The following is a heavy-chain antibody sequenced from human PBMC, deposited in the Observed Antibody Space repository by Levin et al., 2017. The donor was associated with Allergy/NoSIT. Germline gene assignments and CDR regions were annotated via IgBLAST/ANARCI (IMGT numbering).Heavy chain of an antibody. CDR1: GGSIGTYY. Sequence: SETLSLTCTVSGGSIGTYYWSWIRQPPGKGLEWIGCVYYGGSTKYNPSLKNRVIISVDTSKNQFSLRLSSVTAADTAVYYCARGRGSWGYDFDYWGQGTLVTVSS. V-gene: IGHV4-59*01. J-gene: IGHJ4*02. CDR2: VYYGGST. D-gene: IGHD3-16*01. CDR3: ARGRGSWGYDFDY.